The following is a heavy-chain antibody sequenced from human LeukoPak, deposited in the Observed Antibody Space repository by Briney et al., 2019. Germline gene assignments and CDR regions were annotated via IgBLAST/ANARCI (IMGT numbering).Heavy chain of an antibody. Sequence: GGSLRLSCAVSGFNFDIAWMKGLRQAPGGGGEGDSRIKSKNDGAATDYGDPVRGRFTISTDDSKNMLYLQMNSLKTEDTAVYYCVSRDPYKPRYYMDVWGIGTTVTVSS. CDR3: VSRDPYKPRYYMDV. D-gene: IGHD5-24*01. CDR1: GFNFDIAW. CDR2: IKSKNDGAAT. J-gene: IGHJ6*03. V-gene: IGHV3-15*01.